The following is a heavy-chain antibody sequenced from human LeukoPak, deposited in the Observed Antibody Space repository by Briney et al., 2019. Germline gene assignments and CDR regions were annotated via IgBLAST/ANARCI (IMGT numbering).Heavy chain of an antibody. CDR3: AGGMTTVTTDYFDY. CDR2: INHSGST. D-gene: IGHD4-11*01. V-gene: IGHV4-34*01. CDR1: GGSFSGYY. Sequence: PSETLSLTCAVYGGSFSGYYWSWIRQPPGKGLEWIGEINHSGSTNYNPSLKSRVTISVDTSKNQFSLELSSVTAADTAVYYCAGGMTTVTTDYFDYWGQGTLVTVSS. J-gene: IGHJ4*02.